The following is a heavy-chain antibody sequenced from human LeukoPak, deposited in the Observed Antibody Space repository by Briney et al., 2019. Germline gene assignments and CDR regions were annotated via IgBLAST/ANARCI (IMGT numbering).Heavy chain of an antibody. J-gene: IGHJ4*02. CDR2: IDSVGNRI. D-gene: IGHD1-14*01. CDR1: GFTFSNYW. Sequence: AGGSLRLSCAGSGFTFSNYWIHWVRQVPGKGLLWVSRIDSVGNRIVYADSVKGRFTISRDNAKNTVHLQMNSLRAEDTAVYYCVADSENRSGGDYWGQGALVTVSS. V-gene: IGHV3-74*01. CDR3: VADSENRSGGDY.